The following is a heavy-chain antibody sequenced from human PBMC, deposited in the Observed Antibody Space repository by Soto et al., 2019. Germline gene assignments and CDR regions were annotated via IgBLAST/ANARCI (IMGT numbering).Heavy chain of an antibody. D-gene: IGHD6-13*01. Sequence: GASVKVSCRASGGTFSSYAISWVRQAPGQGLEWMGGIIPIFGTANYAQKFQGRVTITADESTSTAYMELSSLRSEDTAVYYCARRGRQQPRRAYGMDVWGQGTTVTVSS. J-gene: IGHJ6*02. CDR2: IIPIFGTA. CDR1: GGTFSSYA. V-gene: IGHV1-69*13. CDR3: ARRGRQQPRRAYGMDV.